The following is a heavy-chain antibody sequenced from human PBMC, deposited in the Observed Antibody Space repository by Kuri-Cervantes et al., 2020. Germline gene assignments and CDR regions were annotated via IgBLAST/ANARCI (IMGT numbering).Heavy chain of an antibody. J-gene: IGHJ4*02. CDR2: IWYDGSNK. CDR1: GFTFSSYG. Sequence: GESLKISCAASGFTFSSYGMHWVRQAPGKGLEWVAVIWYDGSNKYYADSVKGRFTISRDNAKNSLYLQMNSLRDEDTAVYYCARDEGGGHLLYWGQGTLVTVSS. V-gene: IGHV3-33*01. CDR3: ARDEGGGHLLY. D-gene: IGHD2-15*01.